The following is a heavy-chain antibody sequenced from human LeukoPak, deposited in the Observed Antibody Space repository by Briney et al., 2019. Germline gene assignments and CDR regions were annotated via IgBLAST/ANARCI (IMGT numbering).Heavy chain of an antibody. Sequence: SSETLSLTCTVSGVSVSSGSYYWSWIRQPPGKGLEWIGYIYYSGSTNYNPSLKSRVTISVDTSKNQFSLKLSSVTAADTAVYYCARDRRPGLLWFGELAYWGQGTLVTVSS. CDR2: IYYSGST. J-gene: IGHJ4*02. CDR1: GVSVSSGSYY. D-gene: IGHD3-10*01. CDR3: ARDRRPGLLWFGELAY. V-gene: IGHV4-61*01.